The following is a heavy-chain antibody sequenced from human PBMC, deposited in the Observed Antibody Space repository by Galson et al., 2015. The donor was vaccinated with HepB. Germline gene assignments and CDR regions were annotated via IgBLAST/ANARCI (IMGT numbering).Heavy chain of an antibody. CDR2: ISYDGSNK. V-gene: IGHV3-30-3*01. Sequence: SLRLSCAASGFTFSSYAMHWVRQAPGKGLEWVAVISYDGSNKYYADSVKGRFTISRDNSKNTLYLQMNSLRAEDTAVYYCARDSTRPYCSGGSCYPDYWGQGTLVTVSS. D-gene: IGHD2-15*01. CDR3: ARDSTRPYCSGGSCYPDY. CDR1: GFTFSSYA. J-gene: IGHJ4*02.